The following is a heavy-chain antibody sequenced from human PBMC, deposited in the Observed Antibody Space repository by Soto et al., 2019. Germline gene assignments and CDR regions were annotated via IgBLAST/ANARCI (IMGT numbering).Heavy chain of an antibody. CDR1: GFTFTTYA. J-gene: IGHJ4*02. CDR3: ARENAYGDPNSFDY. CDR2: ISSSSNYI. Sequence: PGGSLRLSCAASGFTFTTYAMSWVRQAPGKGLEWVSSISSSSNYIYYADSMKGRFTISRDNAKNSLYLQMNSLRAEDTAVYYCARENAYGDPNSFDYWGQGTLVTVSS. V-gene: IGHV3-21*01. D-gene: IGHD4-17*01.